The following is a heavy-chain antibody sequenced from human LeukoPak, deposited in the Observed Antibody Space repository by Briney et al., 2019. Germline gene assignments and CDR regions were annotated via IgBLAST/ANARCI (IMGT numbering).Heavy chain of an antibody. CDR1: GYPFTTWE. Sequence: GASVKVSCKTSGYPFTTWEINWVRQAAGQGLEWMGWVHPNSGKTANAQKFQGRVTMTRDTSISTAYMELSGLRFDDTAVYFCARGPRNDPWGQGTLVTVSS. V-gene: IGHV1-8*01. CDR2: VHPNSGKT. D-gene: IGHD1-14*01. CDR3: ARGPRNDP. J-gene: IGHJ5*02.